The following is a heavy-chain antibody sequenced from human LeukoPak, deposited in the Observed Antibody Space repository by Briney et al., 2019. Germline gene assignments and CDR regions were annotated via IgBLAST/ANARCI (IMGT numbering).Heavy chain of an antibody. CDR3: ARHSGSGWQALGY. Sequence: ASVKVSCKASGYTFSNYGISWVRQAPGRGLEGMGWTSYNGNTNYSQKFPDRVTMTTDTSTTTAYMELRSLESDDTAVYYCARHSGSGWQALGYWGQGTLVTVSS. CDR2: TSYNGNT. CDR1: GYTFSNYG. J-gene: IGHJ4*02. D-gene: IGHD6-19*01. V-gene: IGHV1-18*04.